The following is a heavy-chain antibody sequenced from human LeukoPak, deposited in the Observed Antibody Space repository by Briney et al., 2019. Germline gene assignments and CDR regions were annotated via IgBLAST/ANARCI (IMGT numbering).Heavy chain of an antibody. CDR1: GFTFSGFG. CDR2: IWYDGSNK. CDR3: ARDRSSSFDY. D-gene: IGHD6-13*01. V-gene: IGHV3-33*01. Sequence: GGSLRLSCAASGFTFSGFGMHWVRQAPGKGLEWVAVIWYDGSNKYYADSVKGRFTISRDNSKNTLYLQMNSLRAEDTAVYYCARDRSSSFDYWGQGTLVTVSS. J-gene: IGHJ4*02.